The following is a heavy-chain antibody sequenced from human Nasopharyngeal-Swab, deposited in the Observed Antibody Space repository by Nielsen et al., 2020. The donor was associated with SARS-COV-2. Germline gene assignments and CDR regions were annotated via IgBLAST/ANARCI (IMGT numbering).Heavy chain of an antibody. V-gene: IGHV3-9*01. CDR1: GFTFDDYA. CDR3: ARGTADYSNPSFDY. Sequence: SLKISCAASGFTFDDYAMNWVRQRPGEGLEWVSGINWNSGLKGYADSVKGRFTISRDNARNSLYLLMNSLRSEDTALYYCARGTADYSNPSFDYWGQGTLVTVPS. D-gene: IGHD4-11*01. J-gene: IGHJ4*02. CDR2: INWNSGLK.